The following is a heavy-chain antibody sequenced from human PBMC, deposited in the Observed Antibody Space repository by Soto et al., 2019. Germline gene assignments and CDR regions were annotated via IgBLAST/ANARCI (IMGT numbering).Heavy chain of an antibody. J-gene: IGHJ4*02. Sequence: PGGSLRLSCAASGVLFISYAMSWVRQAPGKGLEWVSAISGSGGSTYYADSVKGRFTISRDNSKNTLYLQMNSLRAEDTAVYYCAPVSQDSYTRIQTNFDYWGQGSLVTV. CDR2: ISGSGGST. V-gene: IGHV3-23*01. D-gene: IGHD2-2*02. CDR1: GVLFISYA. CDR3: APVSQDSYTRIQTNFDY.